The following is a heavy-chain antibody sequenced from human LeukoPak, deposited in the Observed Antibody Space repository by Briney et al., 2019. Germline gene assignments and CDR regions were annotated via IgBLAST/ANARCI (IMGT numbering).Heavy chain of an antibody. V-gene: IGHV1-18*01. D-gene: IGHD1-14*01. J-gene: IGHJ4*02. CDR1: GYTFSTYG. CDR3: ARDNGYKSVDY. CDR2: ISASNGNT. Sequence: ASVKVSCKASGYTFSTYGISWLRQAPGQGLEWMGWISASNGNTNYAQKFQGRVTMTTDTSTSALYMEVRSLRSDGTAVYYCARDNGYKSVDYWGQGTLVTVSS.